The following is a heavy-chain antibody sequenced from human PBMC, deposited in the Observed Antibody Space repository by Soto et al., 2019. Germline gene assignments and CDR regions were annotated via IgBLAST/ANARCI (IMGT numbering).Heavy chain of an antibody. CDR1: GLTFNIFA. V-gene: IGHV3-30-3*01. CDR2: ISYDGSEM. Sequence: GGSLRLSCAASGLTFNIFASHWVRQAPGKGLEWLSVISYDGSEMHYSESVKGRFTISRDSSTNTVYLQRNSLRNEDTAVYYCASDPLAATVSFVDSWGQGTRVTVSS. D-gene: IGHD2-15*01. J-gene: IGHJ4*02. CDR3: ASDPLAATVSFVDS.